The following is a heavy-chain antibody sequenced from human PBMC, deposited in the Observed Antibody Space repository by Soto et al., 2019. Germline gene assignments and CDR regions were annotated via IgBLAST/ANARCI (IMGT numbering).Heavy chain of an antibody. D-gene: IGHD6-19*01. CDR3: ARSVAVPGAHIDY. CDR1: GGSISGSY. CDR2: VYYTGST. Sequence: SETLSLTCSVSGGSISGSYWSWIRQSPGKGLEWLGYVYYTGSTNYSPSLRSRVSISVDTSKNEFSLRLSSMTAADTAVYFCARSVAVPGAHIDYWGQGTQVTVSS. J-gene: IGHJ4*02. V-gene: IGHV4-59*01.